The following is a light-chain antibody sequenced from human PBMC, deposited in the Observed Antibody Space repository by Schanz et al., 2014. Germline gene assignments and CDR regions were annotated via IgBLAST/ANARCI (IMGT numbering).Light chain of an antibody. CDR3: QHYNNWPIT. CDR2: GAS. J-gene: IGKJ3*01. Sequence: VMTQSPATLSVSPGERATLSCRASQSVSNNLAWYQQKPGQAPRLLIYGASTRATNIPARFSGSGSGTEFTLTISSLQSEDFAVYFCQHYNNWPITFGPGTKVDIK. CDR1: QSVSNN. V-gene: IGKV3-15*01.